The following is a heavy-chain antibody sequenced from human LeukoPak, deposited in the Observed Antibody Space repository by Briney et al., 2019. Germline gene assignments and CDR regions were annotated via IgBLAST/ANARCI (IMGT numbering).Heavy chain of an antibody. CDR3: AREGYTRITVDY. CDR2: ISSSSSYI. D-gene: IGHD2-15*01. V-gene: IGHV3-21*01. J-gene: IGHJ4*02. CDR1: GFTFGSYS. Sequence: GSLRLSCAASGFTFGSYSMNWVRQAPGKGLEWVSSISSSSSYIYYADSVKGRFTISRDNAKNSLYLQMNSLRAEDTAVYYCAREGYTRITVDYWGQGTLVTVSS.